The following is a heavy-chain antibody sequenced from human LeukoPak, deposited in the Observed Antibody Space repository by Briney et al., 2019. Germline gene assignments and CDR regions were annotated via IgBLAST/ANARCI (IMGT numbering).Heavy chain of an antibody. V-gene: IGHV3-30*02. Sequence: GGSLRLSCAASGFTFSSYVMHWVRQAPGKGLEWVAFIRYDGSNKYYADSVNGRFTISRDNSNNTSYLQMNITRADDTAVYYGGKDYRGVVPAAALGYCFDYWGQGSLVTVSS. CDR3: GKDYRGVVPAAALGYCFDY. CDR2: IRYDGSNK. D-gene: IGHD2-2*01. J-gene: IGHJ4*02. CDR1: GFTFSSYV.